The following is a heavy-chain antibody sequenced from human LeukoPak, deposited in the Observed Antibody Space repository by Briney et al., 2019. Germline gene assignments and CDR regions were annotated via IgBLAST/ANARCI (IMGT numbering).Heavy chain of an antibody. CDR1: GGSISSSNW. J-gene: IGHJ4*02. V-gene: IGHV4-4*02. D-gene: IGHD6-19*01. CDR3: ARMTAVAGHFDY. Sequence: SETLSLTCAVSGGSISSSNWWSWVRQPPGKGLKWIGEIYHSGSTNYNPSLKSRVTISVDKSKNQFSLKLSSVTAADTAVYYCARMTAVAGHFDYWGQGTLVTVSS. CDR2: IYHSGST.